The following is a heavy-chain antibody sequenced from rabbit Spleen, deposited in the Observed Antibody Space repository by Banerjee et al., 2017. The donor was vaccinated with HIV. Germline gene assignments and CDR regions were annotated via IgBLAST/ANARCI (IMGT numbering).Heavy chain of an antibody. CDR2: IDTNDGDT. V-gene: IGHV1S40*01. J-gene: IGHJ4*01. D-gene: IGHD4-2*01. CDR3: AREISDYAVYAPYFYL. Sequence: QSLEESGGDLVKPGASLTLTCTVSGFSFSSNWICWVRQAPGKGLEWIACIDTNDGDTDYANWPKGRFTISKTSSTTVTLQMTSLTAADTATYFCAREISDYAVYAPYFYLWGPGTLVTVS. CDR1: GFSFSSNW.